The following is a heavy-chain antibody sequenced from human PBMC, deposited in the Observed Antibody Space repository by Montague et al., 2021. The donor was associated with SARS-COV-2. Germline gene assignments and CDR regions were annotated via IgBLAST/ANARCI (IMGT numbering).Heavy chain of an antibody. CDR3: ARARSASYNVGGDSFDI. J-gene: IGHJ3*02. D-gene: IGHD1-14*01. CDR1: GFTFSKYS. V-gene: IGHV3-21*01. CDR2: ISTSSLYI. Sequence: SLRLSCAASGFTFSKYSMNSVRQAPGKGLEWVSSISTSSLYIYYXASVKGRFTISRANAKNSLFLQMDSLRAEDTAVYYCARARSASYNVGGDSFDIWGQGTMVTVSP.